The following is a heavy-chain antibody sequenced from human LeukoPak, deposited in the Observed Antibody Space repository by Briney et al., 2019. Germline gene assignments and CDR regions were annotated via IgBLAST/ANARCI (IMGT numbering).Heavy chain of an antibody. V-gene: IGHV1-2*06. D-gene: IGHD3-10*01. CDR3: ERERRFGDLLLFDY. CDR1: GYTFTGYY. Sequence: ASVKVSCKASGYTFTGYYMHWVRQAPGQGLEWMGRINPNSGDTNYAQNVQGRVTMTRDTSGSTSNMELSRLRSDDTAVYYCERERRFGDLLLFDYWGLGTLVTVSS. CDR2: INPNSGDT. J-gene: IGHJ4*02.